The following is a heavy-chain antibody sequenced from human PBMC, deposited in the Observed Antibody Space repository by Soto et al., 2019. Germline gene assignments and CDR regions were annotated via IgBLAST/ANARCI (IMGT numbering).Heavy chain of an antibody. Sequence: GASVKVSCKASGYTITTYYIHSVRQAPGQGLEWMGVISPSGDNRGYAQKFQDRLTMTSDTSTSTVYMELNTLTSEDTAVYYCARAGYSSSWYFFGYWGQGTQVTVS. J-gene: IGHJ4*02. CDR2: ISPSGDNR. V-gene: IGHV1-46*01. CDR1: GYTITTYY. CDR3: ARAGYSSSWYFFGY. D-gene: IGHD6-13*01.